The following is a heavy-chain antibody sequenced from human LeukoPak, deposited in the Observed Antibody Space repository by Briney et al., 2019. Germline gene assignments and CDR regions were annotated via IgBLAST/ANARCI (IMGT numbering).Heavy chain of an antibody. V-gene: IGHV5-51*01. CDR1: GYSFTSYW. Sequence: GESLKISCKASGYSFTSYWITWVRQMPGKGLEWMGIIYPGDYDTRYSPSFQGHVTISVDKSISTAYLQWRSLRASDTAMYFCAGHSFDTVDAFDVWGQGTIVTVSA. D-gene: IGHD2-2*02. CDR2: IYPGDYDT. CDR3: AGHSFDTVDAFDV. J-gene: IGHJ3*01.